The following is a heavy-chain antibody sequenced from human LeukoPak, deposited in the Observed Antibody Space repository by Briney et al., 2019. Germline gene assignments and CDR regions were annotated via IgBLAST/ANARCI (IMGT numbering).Heavy chain of an antibody. CDR3: ARFPFGARDTAI. CDR1: GFTFSSYW. J-gene: IGHJ4*02. Sequence: WGSLRLSCAASGFTFSSYWMHWVRQDPGKGLVWVSRINSDGSSTSYADSVKGRFTISRDNAKNTLYLQMNSLRAEDTAVYYCARFPFGARDTAIWGQGTLVTVSS. CDR2: INSDGSST. V-gene: IGHV3-74*01. D-gene: IGHD5-18*01.